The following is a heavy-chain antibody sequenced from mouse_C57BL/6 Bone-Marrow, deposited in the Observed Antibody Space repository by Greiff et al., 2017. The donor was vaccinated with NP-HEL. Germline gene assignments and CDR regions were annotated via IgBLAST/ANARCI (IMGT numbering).Heavy chain of an antibody. D-gene: IGHD2-2*01. Sequence: VQLQQPGAELVMPGASVKLSCKASGYTFTSYWMHWVKQRPGQGLEWIGEIDPSDSYTNYNQQFKGKSTLTVDKSSSTAYMQLSSLTSEDSAVYYCARSRMVTTGYYFDYWGQGTTLTGSS. V-gene: IGHV1-69*01. CDR1: GYTFTSYW. J-gene: IGHJ2*01. CDR2: IDPSDSYT. CDR3: ARSRMVTTGYYFDY.